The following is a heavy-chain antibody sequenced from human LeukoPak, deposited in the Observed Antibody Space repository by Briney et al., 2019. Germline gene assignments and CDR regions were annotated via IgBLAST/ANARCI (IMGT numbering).Heavy chain of an antibody. V-gene: IGHV1-2*02. D-gene: IGHD3-3*01. CDR2: INPHSGGT. J-gene: IGHJ3*02. CDR1: GYTFTAYY. CDR3: ARLNYDFWSGYYPHGAFDM. Sequence: GASVKASDTASGYTFTAYYMHWGRQAPGHGLEWMGWINPHSGGTNYPQRLEGRVTMTRDTAISTAYMELRRLKSDDSDVYYCARLNYDFWSGYYPHGAFDMWGQGTMVTVSS.